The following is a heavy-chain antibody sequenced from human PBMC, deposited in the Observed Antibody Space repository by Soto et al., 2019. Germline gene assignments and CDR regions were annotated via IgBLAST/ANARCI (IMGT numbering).Heavy chain of an antibody. V-gene: IGHV3-23*01. J-gene: IGHJ4*02. Sequence: GGSLRLSCAASGFTFSSYAMSWVRQAPGKGLEWVSAISGSGGSTYYADSVKGRFTISRDNSKNTLYLQMNSLRAEDTAVYYCAKDRMLYDSSGYKRGPLDYWGQGTLVTVSS. CDR3: AKDRMLYDSSGYKRGPLDY. D-gene: IGHD3-22*01. CDR1: GFTFSSYA. CDR2: ISGSGGST.